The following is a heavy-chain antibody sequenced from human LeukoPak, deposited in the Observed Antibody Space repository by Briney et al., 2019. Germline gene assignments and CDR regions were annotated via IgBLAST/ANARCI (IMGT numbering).Heavy chain of an antibody. CDR1: GYTFTGYY. Sequence: SEKVSCKASGYTFTGYYMHWVRQAPGQGLGWMGWINLHSGGTNYAQKFQGRVTMTRDTSISTAYMELSRLRSDDTAVYYCARLGGYSSGWYKECWFDPWGQGTLVTVSS. D-gene: IGHD6-19*01. CDR3: ARLGGYSSGWYKECWFDP. V-gene: IGHV1-2*02. CDR2: INLHSGGT. J-gene: IGHJ5*02.